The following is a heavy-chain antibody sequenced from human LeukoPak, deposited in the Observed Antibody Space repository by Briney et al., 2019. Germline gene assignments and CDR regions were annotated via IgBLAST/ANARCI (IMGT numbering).Heavy chain of an antibody. CDR2: INAGNGNT. Sequence: GASVKVSCKASGYTFTSYAMHWVRQAPGQRLEWMGWINAGNGNTKYSQKFQGRVTITRDTSASTANMELSSLRSEDTAVYYCAREGYSSGWYDYFDYWGQGTLVTVSS. J-gene: IGHJ4*02. CDR1: GYTFTSYA. D-gene: IGHD6-19*01. CDR3: AREGYSSGWYDYFDY. V-gene: IGHV1-3*01.